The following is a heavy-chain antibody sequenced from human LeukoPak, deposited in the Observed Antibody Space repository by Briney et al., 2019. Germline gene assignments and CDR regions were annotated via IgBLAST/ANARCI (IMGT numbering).Heavy chain of an antibody. Sequence: PGGSLRLSCAASGFPFSNYAMYWVRQAPGKGLEWVAVISCDGTNKYYADSVKGRFTISRDNSKNTLYLQMSSLRAEDTAVYYCAGDRSSYEYYFDYWGQGTLVTVSS. J-gene: IGHJ4*02. CDR3: AGDRSSYEYYFDY. V-gene: IGHV3-30-3*01. CDR1: GFPFSNYA. CDR2: ISCDGTNK. D-gene: IGHD5-12*01.